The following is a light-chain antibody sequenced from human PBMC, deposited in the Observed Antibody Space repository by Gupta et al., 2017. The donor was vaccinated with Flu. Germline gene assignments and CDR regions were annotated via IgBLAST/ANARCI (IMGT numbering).Light chain of an antibody. CDR1: QRFASY. V-gene: IGKV1-39*01. Sequence: PASLSASGVDRVTSTCRASQRFASYLDWNQQRPGKAPKVLIYSTTTVQGGVPSSFSGSGSGTDFTLTISRRQPEDFATYYCHQYNINPFTFGRGTKVDIK. J-gene: IGKJ3*01. CDR2: STT. CDR3: HQYNINPFT.